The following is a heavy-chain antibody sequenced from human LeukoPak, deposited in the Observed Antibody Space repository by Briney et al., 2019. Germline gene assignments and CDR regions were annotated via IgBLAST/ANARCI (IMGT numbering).Heavy chain of an antibody. CDR2: IYYSGST. V-gene: IGHV4-39*07. CDR1: GGSISSSTYY. CDR3: ARPSGSYRSAEYFHH. Sequence: SETLSLTCTVSGGSISSSTYYWGWIRQPPGKGLEWIGSIYYSGSTYYNPSLKSRVTMSVDTSDYQFSLQLSSVTAADTAVYYCARPSGSYRSAEYFHHWGQGTLVTVSS. J-gene: IGHJ1*01. D-gene: IGHD1-26*01.